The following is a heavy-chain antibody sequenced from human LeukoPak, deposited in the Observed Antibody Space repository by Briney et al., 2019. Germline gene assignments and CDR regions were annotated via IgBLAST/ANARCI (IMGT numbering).Heavy chain of an antibody. V-gene: IGHV3-43*01. CDR2: ISWDGGST. J-gene: IGHJ4*02. CDR3: AKGPFGVGYYFDY. D-gene: IGHD3-3*01. Sequence: GGSLRLSCAASGFTFDDYTMHWVRQAPGKGLEWASLISWDGGSTYYADSVKGRFTISRDNSKNSLYLQMNSLRTEDTALYYCAKGPFGVGYYFDYWDQGTLVTVSS. CDR1: GFTFDDYT.